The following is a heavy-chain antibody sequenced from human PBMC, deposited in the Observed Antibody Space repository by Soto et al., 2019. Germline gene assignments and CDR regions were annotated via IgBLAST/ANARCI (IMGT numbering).Heavy chain of an antibody. CDR3: ARSPPRTPLFRGGMDV. CDR2: ISSTSSNI. J-gene: IGHJ6*02. V-gene: IGHV3-21*01. CDR1: GFTFSSFS. Sequence: EVPLVESGGGLDKPGGSLRLSCAASGFTFSSFSMDWVRQAPGKGLEWVASISSTSSNIYHADSLKGRFAISRDNAQKSLYLQMNSLRAEDTAVYYCARSPPRTPLFRGGMDVWGQGTTVIVAS. D-gene: IGHD2-21*01.